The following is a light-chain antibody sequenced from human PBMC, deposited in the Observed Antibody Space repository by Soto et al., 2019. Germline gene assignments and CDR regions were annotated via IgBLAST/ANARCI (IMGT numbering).Light chain of an antibody. J-gene: IGKJ5*01. CDR1: QGIGSY. Sequence: DIQLTQSPSFLSAYVGDRVIITCRASQGIGSYLTWYQVKPGKAPRILIYAASTLQSGVPSRFSGSGSGTEFTLTISSLQPDDFATYYCQQLYSDFPVTFGQGTLLDI. CDR2: AAS. CDR3: QQLYSDFPVT. V-gene: IGKV1-9*01.